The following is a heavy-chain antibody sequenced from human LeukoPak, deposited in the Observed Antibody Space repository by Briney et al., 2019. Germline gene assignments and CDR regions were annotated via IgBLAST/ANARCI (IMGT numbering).Heavy chain of an antibody. V-gene: IGHV3-30*18. CDR1: GFTFSSYG. J-gene: IGHJ4*02. Sequence: QPGGSLRLSCAASGFTFSSYGMHWVRQAPGKGLEWVAVISYDGSNKYYADSVKGRFTISRDNSKNTLYLQMNSLRAEDTAVYYCAKEMFNDCSSTSCYFGYWGQGTLVTVSS. D-gene: IGHD2-2*01. CDR2: ISYDGSNK. CDR3: AKEMFNDCSSTSCYFGY.